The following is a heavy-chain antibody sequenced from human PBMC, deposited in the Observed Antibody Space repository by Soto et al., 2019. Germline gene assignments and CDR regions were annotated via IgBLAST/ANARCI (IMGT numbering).Heavy chain of an antibody. CDR2: VSFDGTNE. V-gene: IGHV3-30*03. CDR1: GFTFRNSG. Sequence: GGSLRLSCAASGFTFRNSGMHWVRQTPGKGLEWVSLVSFDGTNEYYADSVKGRFTISRDNFKNTLFLQMNSLRAEDTAVYYCARTIHGDSTGAFDYWGLGTLVTVSS. D-gene: IGHD2-21*02. J-gene: IGHJ4*02. CDR3: ARTIHGDSTGAFDY.